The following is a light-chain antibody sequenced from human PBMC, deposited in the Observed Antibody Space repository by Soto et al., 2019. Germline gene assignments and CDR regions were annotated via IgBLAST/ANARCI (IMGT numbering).Light chain of an antibody. CDR3: SSFEASNNLL. CDR1: SSDFGSYNL. V-gene: IGLV2-8*01. J-gene: IGLJ2*01. Sequence: QSALTQPASVSGSPGQSITISCTGSSSDFGSYNLVSWYQQHPGKVPKLIIYEVSKRPSGVPDRFSGSKSGNTASLTVSGLQVEDEADYYCSSFEASNNLLFGGGTKVTVL. CDR2: EVS.